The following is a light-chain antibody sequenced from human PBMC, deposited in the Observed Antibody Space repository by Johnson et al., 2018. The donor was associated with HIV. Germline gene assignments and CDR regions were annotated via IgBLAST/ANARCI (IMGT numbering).Light chain of an antibody. V-gene: IGLV1-51*01. Sequence: QSVLTQPPSVSAAPGQKVTISCSGSSSNIGNNYVSWYQQLPGRAPKLLIYDNNKRPSGLPDRFSGSKSGTSAPLAITGLPTGDEADYYCGTWDSSLRVGFFGTGTKVTVL. CDR3: GTWDSSLRVGF. J-gene: IGLJ1*01. CDR1: SSNIGNNY. CDR2: DNN.